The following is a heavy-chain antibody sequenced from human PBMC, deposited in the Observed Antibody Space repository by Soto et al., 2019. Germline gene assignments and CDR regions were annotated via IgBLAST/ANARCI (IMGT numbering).Heavy chain of an antibody. V-gene: IGHV6-1*01. CDR1: GDSVSSNSAA. CDR2: TYYRSKWYN. Sequence: SQTLSLTCAISGDSVSSNSAAWNWIRQSPSRGLEWLGRTYYRSKWYNDYAVSVKSRITINPDTSKNQFSLQLNSVTPEDTAVYYCARGAYYGSGSSKHYYYYMDVWGKGTTVTVSS. CDR3: ARGAYYGSGSSKHYYYYMDV. D-gene: IGHD3-10*01. J-gene: IGHJ6*03.